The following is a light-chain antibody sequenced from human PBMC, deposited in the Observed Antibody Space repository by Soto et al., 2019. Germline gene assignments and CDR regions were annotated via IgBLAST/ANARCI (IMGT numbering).Light chain of an antibody. CDR3: QAWDSRNVV. V-gene: IGLV3-1*01. Sequence: SYELTQPPSVSVSPGQTASITCSGDKLGDKYACWYQQKPGQSPLLVIYQDSKRPSGIPERFSGSNPGNAATLTISGTQAMDAADYSWQAWDSRNVVFCGGTNLTVL. J-gene: IGLJ2*01. CDR1: KLGDKY. CDR2: QDS.